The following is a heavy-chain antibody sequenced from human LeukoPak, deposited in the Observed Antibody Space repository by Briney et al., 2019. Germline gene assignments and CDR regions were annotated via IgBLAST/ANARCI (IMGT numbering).Heavy chain of an antibody. CDR3: ATPSGSHDAFDI. CDR2: FDPEDGET. D-gene: IGHD3-10*01. V-gene: IGHV1-24*01. CDR1: GYTLTELS. Sequence: ASVKVSCKVSGYTLTELSMHWVRQAPGKGLEWMGGFDPEDGETIYAQKFQGRVTMTEDTSTDTAYMELSSLRSEDTAVYYCATPSGSHDAFDIWGQGQWSPSLQ. J-gene: IGHJ3*02.